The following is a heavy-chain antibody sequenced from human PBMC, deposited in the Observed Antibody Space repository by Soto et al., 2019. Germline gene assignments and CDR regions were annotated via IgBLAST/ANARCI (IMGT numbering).Heavy chain of an antibody. V-gene: IGHV3-30-3*01. CDR2: ISYDGSNK. CDR1: GFTFSSYA. Sequence: GGSLRLSCAASGFTFSSYAMHWVRQAPGKGLEWVAVISYDGSNKYYADSVKGRFTISRDNSKNTLYLQMNSLRAEDTAVYYCARDQSSGSKTVTYGFDYWGQGTLVTVSS. CDR3: ARDQSSGSKTVTYGFDY. D-gene: IGHD4-4*01. J-gene: IGHJ4*02.